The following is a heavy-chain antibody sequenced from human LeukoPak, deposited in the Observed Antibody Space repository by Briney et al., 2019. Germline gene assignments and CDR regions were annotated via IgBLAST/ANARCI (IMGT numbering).Heavy chain of an antibody. CDR1: GGSISIYY. D-gene: IGHD3-22*01. CDR3: ARDRYYDSSGYFKSYYYYYYMDV. V-gene: IGHV4-4*07. J-gene: IGHJ6*03. CDR2: IYTSGST. Sequence: PSETLSLTCTVSGGSISIYYWSWIRQPTGKGLEWIGRIYTSGSTNYNPSLKSRVTMSVDTSKNQFSLKLSSVTAADTAVYYCARDRYYDSSGYFKSYYYYYYMDVWGKGTTVTVSS.